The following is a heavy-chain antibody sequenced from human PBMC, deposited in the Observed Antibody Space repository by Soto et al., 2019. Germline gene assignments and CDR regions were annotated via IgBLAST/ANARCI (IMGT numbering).Heavy chain of an antibody. V-gene: IGHV3-33*01. CDR1: GFTFSHNA. J-gene: IGHJ3*02. CDR3: ARDGQQLAPYAFDI. D-gene: IGHD6-13*01. Sequence: QVQLVESGGGVFRLGGSLRLSCASAGFTFSHNAMHWVGQAPGKGLHWVAQIWYDGSVKNYADSMKGRFTISRDSPKNTLFLQMNSLRVEDTAVYYCARDGQQLAPYAFDIWGQGTLVIVSS. CDR2: IWYDGSVK.